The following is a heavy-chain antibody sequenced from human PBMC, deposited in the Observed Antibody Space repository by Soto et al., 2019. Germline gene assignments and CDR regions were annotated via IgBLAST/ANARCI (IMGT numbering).Heavy chain of an antibody. CDR2: IKQDGSAK. Sequence: EVQLVESGGGLVQPGGSLRLSCAGSGFTFSSNWMSWVRQTPDKGLEWVAKIKQDGSAKSYVDSVKGRFTISRDNARNSLSLQMDSLRAEYTAVYYCVRTPREDTGYEYYFDYWGQGTLVTVSS. CDR3: VRTPREDTGYEYYFDY. J-gene: IGHJ4*02. D-gene: IGHD5-12*01. CDR1: GFTFSSNW. V-gene: IGHV3-7*01.